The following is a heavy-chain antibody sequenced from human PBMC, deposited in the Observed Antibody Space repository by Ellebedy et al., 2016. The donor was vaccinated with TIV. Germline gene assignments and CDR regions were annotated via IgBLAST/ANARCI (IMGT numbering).Heavy chain of an antibody. V-gene: IGHV4-34*01. D-gene: IGHD3/OR15-3a*01. CDR2: ISHTGSP. J-gene: IGHJ4*02. CDR1: GEALSGHY. CDR3: ARRTSGGIDY. Sequence: SETLSLXXAVYGEALSGHYWSRIRQSSGKGLEWIGEISHTGSPNYNPSFKSRVVMSVDTSKNQFSLKLTSVTAADTAAYYCARRTSGGIDYWGQGMLVTVSS.